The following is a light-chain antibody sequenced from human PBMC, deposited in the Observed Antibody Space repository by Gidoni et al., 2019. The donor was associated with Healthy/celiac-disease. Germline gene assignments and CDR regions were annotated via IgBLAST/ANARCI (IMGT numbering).Light chain of an antibody. CDR1: QSVSSY. CDR3: QQHSNWPRLT. Sequence: MVITQSPATLSLSPGERAPLTCRASQSVSSYLAWYHQKPGQAPRLHIYDASNRATGIPARFSGSGSGTDFTLTISSLEPEDFAVYYCQQHSNWPRLTCXXXTKLEIK. V-gene: IGKV3-11*01. CDR2: DAS. J-gene: IGKJ2*01.